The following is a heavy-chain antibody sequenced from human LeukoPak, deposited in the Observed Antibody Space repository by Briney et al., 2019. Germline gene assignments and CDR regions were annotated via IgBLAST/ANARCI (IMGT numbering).Heavy chain of an antibody. V-gene: IGHV1-69*13. D-gene: IGHD2-2*01. CDR1: GGTFSSYA. CDR3: ARMVPADYYFDY. Sequence: SVKVSFTASGGTFSSYAISWVRQAPGQGLEWMGGIIPIFGTANYAQKFQGRVTITADESTSTAYMELSSLGSEDTAVYYCARMVPADYYFDYWGQGTLVTVSS. J-gene: IGHJ4*02. CDR2: IIPIFGTA.